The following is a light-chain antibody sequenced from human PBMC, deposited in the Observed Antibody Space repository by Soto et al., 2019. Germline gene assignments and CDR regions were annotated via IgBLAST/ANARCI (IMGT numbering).Light chain of an antibody. CDR2: EVS. CDR1: HSLLHITGETF. V-gene: IGKV2D-29*02. CDR3: MQSKQLPPT. Sequence: DVVLTQTPLSLSVAPGQPASISCKSSHSLLHITGETFLFWYLQKPGQSPQLLIYEVSTRVSGVPDRFSGSGSGTDFTLEISRAETDDVGIYYCMQSKQLPPTFGQGTRLEIK. J-gene: IGKJ5*01.